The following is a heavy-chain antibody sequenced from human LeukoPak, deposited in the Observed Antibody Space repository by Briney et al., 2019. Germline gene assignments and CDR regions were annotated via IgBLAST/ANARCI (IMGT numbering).Heavy chain of an antibody. Sequence: GSLRLSCAASGFTFSNYGMSWVRQPPGKGLEWIGSIYYSGSTYYNPSLKSRVTISVDTSKNQFSLKLSSVTAADTAVYYCARGLRTWGAFDIWGQGTMVTVSS. CDR2: IYYSGST. V-gene: IGHV4-39*07. CDR3: ARGLRTWGAFDI. D-gene: IGHD1-26*01. CDR1: GFTFSNYG. J-gene: IGHJ3*02.